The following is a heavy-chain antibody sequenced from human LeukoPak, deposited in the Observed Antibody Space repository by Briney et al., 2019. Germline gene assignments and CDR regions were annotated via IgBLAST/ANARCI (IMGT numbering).Heavy chain of an antibody. CDR1: GYTFTSYW. CDR2: IYPGDSDI. Sequence: GESLKISCKGSGYTFTSYWIGWVRQMPGKGLEWMGIIYPGDSDITYSPSFQGQATLSADKSISTAYLHWSSLKASDTAMYYCARSFRGPTGSFDYWGQGTLVTVSS. CDR3: ARSFRGPTGSFDY. J-gene: IGHJ4*01. V-gene: IGHV5-51*01. D-gene: IGHD4-17*01.